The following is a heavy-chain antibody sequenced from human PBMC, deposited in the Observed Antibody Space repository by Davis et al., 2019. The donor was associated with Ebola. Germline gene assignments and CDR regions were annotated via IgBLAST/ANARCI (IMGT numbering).Heavy chain of an antibody. Sequence: SGPTLVKPTQTLSLTCTFSGFSPSTSGVGVAWIRPPPGKALEWLGFIYWDDDKRYSPSLKSRLTVTKDTSKNQVVLTMTNMDPVDTATYYCAHRRPEYSNGWDRGCFDYWGQGTLVTVSS. D-gene: IGHD6-19*01. CDR1: GFSPSTSGVG. J-gene: IGHJ4*02. CDR3: AHRRPEYSNGWDRGCFDY. V-gene: IGHV2-5*02. CDR2: IYWDDDK.